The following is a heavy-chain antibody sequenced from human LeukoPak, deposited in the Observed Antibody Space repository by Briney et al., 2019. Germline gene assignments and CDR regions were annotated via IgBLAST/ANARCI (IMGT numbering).Heavy chain of an antibody. D-gene: IGHD2-15*01. Sequence: ASVKVSCKASGYTFTSSYMHWVRQAPGQGLEWMGIINPSGGSTSYAQKFQGRVTMTRDTSTSTVYMELSSLRSEDTAVYYCARVYCSGGSCYTNYFDCWGQGTLVTVSS. CDR3: ARVYCSGGSCYTNYFDC. CDR2: INPSGGST. CDR1: GYTFTSSY. V-gene: IGHV1-46*01. J-gene: IGHJ4*02.